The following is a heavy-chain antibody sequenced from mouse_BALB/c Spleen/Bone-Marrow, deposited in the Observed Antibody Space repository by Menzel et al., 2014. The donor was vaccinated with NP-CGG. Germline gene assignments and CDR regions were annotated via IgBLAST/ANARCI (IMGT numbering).Heavy chain of an antibody. CDR1: GYAFTNYL. Sequence: QVQLQQSGDDLVRPGTSVKVSCKASGYAFTNYLIEWFKQRPGQGLEWIGRINPGIGGTTYYAKFKGKATLTADKSSTTAYMQLNSLTSDDSAVYFCARFTRDYWGQGTTLTVSS. CDR3: ARFTRDY. CDR2: INPGIGGT. V-gene: IGHV1-54*01. J-gene: IGHJ2*01.